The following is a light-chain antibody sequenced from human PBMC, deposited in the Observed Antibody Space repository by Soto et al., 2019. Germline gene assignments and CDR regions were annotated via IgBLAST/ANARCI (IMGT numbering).Light chain of an antibody. J-gene: IGKJ5*01. V-gene: IGKV1-27*01. CDR2: AAS. CDR1: QGISNY. CDR3: QKYNSAPPFT. Sequence: DIQMTQSPSSLSASVGDRVTITCRASQGISNYLAWYQQKPGQVPKLLIYAASTLQSGVPSRFSGSGSGTDVTLTISSLQPEDVATYYCQKYNSAPPFTFGQGTRLEI.